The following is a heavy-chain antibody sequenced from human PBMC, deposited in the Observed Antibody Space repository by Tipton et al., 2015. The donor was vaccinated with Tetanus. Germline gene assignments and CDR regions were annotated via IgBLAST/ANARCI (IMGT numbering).Heavy chain of an antibody. CDR1: GFTFSDYE. Sequence: SLRLSCAASGFTFSDYEMNWVRQAPGKGLEWISYITSSGSRSYYADSVKGRFTISRDNAKNSLYLQMNSLRAEDTAVYYCAREADCSGGSCFSGDFDNWGQGTQVTVSS. J-gene: IGHJ4*02. CDR2: ITSSGSRS. D-gene: IGHD2-15*01. CDR3: AREADCSGGSCFSGDFDN. V-gene: IGHV3-48*03.